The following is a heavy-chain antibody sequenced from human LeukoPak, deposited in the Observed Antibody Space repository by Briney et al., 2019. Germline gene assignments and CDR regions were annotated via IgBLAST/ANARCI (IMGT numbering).Heavy chain of an antibody. D-gene: IGHD3-10*01. Sequence: QKFQGRVTITRNTSIRTAYVELSSLRSEDTAVYYCARALWFGELDVWGKGTTVTVSS. J-gene: IGHJ6*04. CDR3: ARALWFGELDV. V-gene: IGHV1-8*03.